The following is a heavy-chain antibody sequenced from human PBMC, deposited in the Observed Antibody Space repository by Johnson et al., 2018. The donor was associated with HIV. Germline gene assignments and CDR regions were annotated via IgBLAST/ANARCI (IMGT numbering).Heavy chain of an antibody. D-gene: IGHD1-26*01. V-gene: IGHV3-30*04. J-gene: IGHJ3*02. Sequence: QVQLVESGGGVVQPGRSLRLSCAASGFTFSSYAMHWVRQAPGKGLEWVAVISYDGSNKYYADSVQGRFTISRDNAKNSLYLQMNSLRAEDTALYYCAKDTGLGIVGAYFDIWGQGTMVTVSS. CDR3: AKDTGLGIVGAYFDI. CDR2: ISYDGSNK. CDR1: GFTFSSYA.